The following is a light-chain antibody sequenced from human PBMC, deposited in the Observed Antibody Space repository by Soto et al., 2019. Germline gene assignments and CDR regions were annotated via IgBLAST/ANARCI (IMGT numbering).Light chain of an antibody. V-gene: IGKV3-11*01. CDR3: QQRSNWPSIS. Sequence: IVLTQSPSTVSLSPPERSTLSCRASQSVSSYLAWYQQKPGQAPRLLIYDASNRATGIPARFSGSGSGADFTLTINSLEPEDSAVYYCQQRSNWPSISFGQGTRLENK. J-gene: IGKJ5*01. CDR1: QSVSSY. CDR2: DAS.